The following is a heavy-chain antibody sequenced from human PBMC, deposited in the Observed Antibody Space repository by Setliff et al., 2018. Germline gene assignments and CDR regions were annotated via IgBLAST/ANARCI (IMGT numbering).Heavy chain of an antibody. V-gene: IGHV4-39*07. D-gene: IGHD2-21*01. CDR2: IYHSGSS. CDR1: GGTISSMSFY. J-gene: IGHJ3*02. Sequence: SETLSLTCTVSGGTISSMSFYWGRIRQPPGKGLEWIGSIYHSGSSYYNSSLRSRVTISVDTSKNQFSLILRSVTAADTAVYYCARGRMRGSCGGPSCTYDPFDIWGQGTPVTVSS. CDR3: ARGRMRGSCGGPSCTYDPFDI.